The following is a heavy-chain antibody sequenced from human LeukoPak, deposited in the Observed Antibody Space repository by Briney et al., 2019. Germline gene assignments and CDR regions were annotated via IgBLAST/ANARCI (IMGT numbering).Heavy chain of an antibody. J-gene: IGHJ5*02. D-gene: IGHD5-18*01. CDR2: IFHTGST. Sequence: PSETLSLTCAVSGGSISNTNWWSWVRQPPGKGLEWIGDIFHTGSTNYNPSLKSRVTISVDKSKNQFSLNLYSVTAADTAVYYCARGEGYSYGPNWFDPWGQGTLVTVSS. CDR1: GGSISNTNW. V-gene: IGHV4-4*02. CDR3: ARGEGYSYGPNWFDP.